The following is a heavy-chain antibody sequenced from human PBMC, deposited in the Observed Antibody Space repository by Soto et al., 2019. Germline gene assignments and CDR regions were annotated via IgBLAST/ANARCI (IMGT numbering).Heavy chain of an antibody. J-gene: IGHJ4*02. Sequence: SETLSLTCTVSGGSISSSSYYWGWIRQPPGKGLEWIGSIYYSGSTYYNPSLKSRVTISVDTSKNQFSLKLSSVTAADTAVYYCARHMNKYYDFWSGYYSPTTPHFDYWGQGTLVTVSS. CDR1: GGSISSSSYY. V-gene: IGHV4-39*01. D-gene: IGHD3-3*01. CDR2: IYYSGST. CDR3: ARHMNKYYDFWSGYYSPTTPHFDY.